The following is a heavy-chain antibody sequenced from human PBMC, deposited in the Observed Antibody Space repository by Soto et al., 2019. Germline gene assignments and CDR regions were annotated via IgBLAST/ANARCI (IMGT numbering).Heavy chain of an antibody. Sequence: QVQLVQSGAEVKKPGASVKVSCKASGYTFTSYYMHWVRQAPGQGLEWMGIITPSGGTTSYAQKFPGRVTMTRDTSTSTVYMELSSLRSEDTAVYYCALLGHPFDYWGQGTLVTVSS. J-gene: IGHJ4*02. CDR1: GYTFTSYY. V-gene: IGHV1-46*03. CDR3: ALLGHPFDY. CDR2: ITPSGGTT.